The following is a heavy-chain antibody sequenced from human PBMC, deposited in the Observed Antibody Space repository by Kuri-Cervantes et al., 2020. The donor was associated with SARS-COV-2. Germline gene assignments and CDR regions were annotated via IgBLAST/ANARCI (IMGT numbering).Heavy chain of an antibody. CDR3: AREGSSSEKRFDP. V-gene: IGHV1-69*13. D-gene: IGHD6-6*01. CDR1: GGTFSSYA. CDR2: IIPIFGTA. J-gene: IGHJ5*02. Sequence: SVKVSCKASGGTFSSYAISWVRRAPGQGLEWMGGIIPIFGTANYAQKFQGRVTITADESTSTAYMELSSLRSEDTAVYYCAREGSSSEKRFDPWGQGTLVTVSS.